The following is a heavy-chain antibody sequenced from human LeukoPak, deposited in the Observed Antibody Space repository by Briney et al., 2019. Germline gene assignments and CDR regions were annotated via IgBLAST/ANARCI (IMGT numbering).Heavy chain of an antibody. Sequence: ASVKVSCKASGYTFTSYDINWVRQATGQGLEWMGWMNPNSGNTGYAQKFQGRVTMTRNASISTAYMELSSLRSEDTAVYYCARGVEWLRSHEWFDPWGQGTLVTVSS. J-gene: IGHJ5*02. V-gene: IGHV1-8*01. CDR1: GYTFTSYD. CDR3: ARGVEWLRSHEWFDP. CDR2: MNPNSGNT. D-gene: IGHD5-12*01.